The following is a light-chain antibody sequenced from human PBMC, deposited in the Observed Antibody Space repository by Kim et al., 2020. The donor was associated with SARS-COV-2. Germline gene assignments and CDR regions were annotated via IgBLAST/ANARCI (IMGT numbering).Light chain of an antibody. Sequence: SASVGDRFTITCRSSQCISSYLSWDQQEPGKAPKLLIYAASSLQSGVPSRFSGSGSGTDVTLTISSLQPEDFATYYCQQSYSTPPTFGQGTKLEI. CDR2: AAS. J-gene: IGKJ2*01. CDR1: QCISSY. V-gene: IGKV1-39*01. CDR3: QQSYSTPPT.